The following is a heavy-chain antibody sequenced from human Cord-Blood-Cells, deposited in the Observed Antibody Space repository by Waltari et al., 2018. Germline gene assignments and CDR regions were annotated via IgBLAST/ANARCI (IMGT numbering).Heavy chain of an antibody. Sequence: QVQLQESGPGLVKPSETLSLTCTVSGGSISSYYWSWIRQPPGKGLEWIGYIYYSGSTNYNPSLKSRVTISVDTSKTQFSLKLSSVTAADTAVYYCARDEYSSSSDAFDIWGQGTMVTVSS. CDR2: IYYSGST. V-gene: IGHV4-59*01. J-gene: IGHJ3*02. CDR3: ARDEYSSSSDAFDI. D-gene: IGHD6-6*01. CDR1: GGSISSYY.